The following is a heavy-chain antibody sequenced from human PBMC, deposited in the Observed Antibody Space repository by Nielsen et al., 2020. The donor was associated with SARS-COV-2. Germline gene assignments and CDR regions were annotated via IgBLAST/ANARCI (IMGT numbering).Heavy chain of an antibody. J-gene: IGHJ4*02. CDR3: AREGGINMDRGVIPRYYFDH. Sequence: GGSLRLSCAASGFDFSNHGMHWVRQAPGKGLEWVAGIWYDGINKNYGDSVQGRFSISRDSSKKTLYLQMNSLRGEDTAVYYCAREGGINMDRGVIPRYYFDHWGQGTLVTVSS. D-gene: IGHD3-10*01. CDR2: IWYDGINK. V-gene: IGHV3-33*01. CDR1: GFDFSNHG.